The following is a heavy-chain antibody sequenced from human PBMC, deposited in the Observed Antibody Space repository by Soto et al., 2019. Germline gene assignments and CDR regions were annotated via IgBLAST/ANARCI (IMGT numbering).Heavy chain of an antibody. J-gene: IGHJ5*02. V-gene: IGHV4-59*01. D-gene: IGHD2-15*01. CDR3: ARDTRGLGWFDP. CDR2: IYYSGST. CDR1: GGSISSYY. Sequence: NPSETLSLTCTVSGGSISSYYWSWIRQPPGKGLEWIGYIYYSGSTNYNPSLKSRVTISVDTSKNQFSLKLSSVTAADTAVYYCARDTRGLGWFDPWGQGTLVTVSS.